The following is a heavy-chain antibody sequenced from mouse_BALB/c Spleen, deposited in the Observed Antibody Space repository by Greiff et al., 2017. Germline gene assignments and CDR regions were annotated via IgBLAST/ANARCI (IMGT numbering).Heavy chain of an antibody. CDR1: GYTFTSYW. Sequence: QVQLQQSGAELAKPGASVKMSCKASGYTFTSYWMHWVKQRPGQGLEWIGYINPSTGYTEYNQKFKDKATLTADKSSSTAYMQLSSLTSEDSAVYYCARAVDWYFDVWGAGTTVTVSS. J-gene: IGHJ1*01. V-gene: IGHV1-7*01. CDR2: INPSTGYT. CDR3: ARAVDWYFDV. D-gene: IGHD1-1*01.